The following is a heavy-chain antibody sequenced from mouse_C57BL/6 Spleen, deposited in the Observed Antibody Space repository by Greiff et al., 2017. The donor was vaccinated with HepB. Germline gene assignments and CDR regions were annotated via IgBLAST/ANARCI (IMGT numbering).Heavy chain of an antibody. V-gene: IGHV14-4*01. CDR3: TRSYSNHWYFDV. D-gene: IGHD2-5*01. J-gene: IGHJ1*03. CDR2: IDPENGDT. Sequence: VQLQQSGAELVRPGASVELSCTASGFNIKDDYMHWVKQRPEQGLEWIGWIDPENGDTEYASKFQGKATITADTSSNTAYLQLSSLTSEDTAVYYCTRSYSNHWYFDVWGTGTTVTVSS. CDR1: GFNIKDDY.